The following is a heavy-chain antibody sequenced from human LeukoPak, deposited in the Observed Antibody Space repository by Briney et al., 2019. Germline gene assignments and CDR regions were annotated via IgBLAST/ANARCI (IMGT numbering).Heavy chain of an antibody. CDR3: ARGMFPHDV. V-gene: IGHV4-34*01. CDR1: GGSFSGYY. Sequence: KPSETLSLTCAVYGGSFSGYYWCWIRQPPGKGLEWIGEINHSGSTNYNPSLKSRVTISVDTSKNQFSLKLSSVTAADTAVYYCARGMFPHDVWGQGTTVTVSS. D-gene: IGHD3-10*02. J-gene: IGHJ6*02. CDR2: INHSGST.